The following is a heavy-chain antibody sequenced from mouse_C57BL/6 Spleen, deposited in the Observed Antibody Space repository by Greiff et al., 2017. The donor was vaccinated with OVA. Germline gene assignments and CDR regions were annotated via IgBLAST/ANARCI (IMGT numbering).Heavy chain of an antibody. CDR2: IYPGDGDT. CDR1: GYAFSSYW. V-gene: IGHV1-80*01. D-gene: IGHD2-4*01. CDR3: ARSMDDYDDGDWYFDV. Sequence: VMLVESGAELVKPGASVKISCKASGYAFSSYWMNWVKQRPGKGLEWIGQIYPGDGDTNYNGKFKGKATLTADKSSSTAYMQLSSLTSEDSAVYFCARSMDDYDDGDWYFDVWGTGTTVTVSS. J-gene: IGHJ1*03.